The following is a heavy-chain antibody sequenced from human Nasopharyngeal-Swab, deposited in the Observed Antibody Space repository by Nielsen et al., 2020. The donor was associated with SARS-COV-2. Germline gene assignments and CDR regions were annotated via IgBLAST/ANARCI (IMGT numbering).Heavy chain of an antibody. D-gene: IGHD6-19*01. V-gene: IGHV3-30*03. Sequence: GESLKLSCAASGFTFRSYVMPWVRQAPGKGLEWVAVISYDGSNKYYANSVKGRFTISRDNSKNTLYLQMNSLRAEDTAVYYCARDRTAVALDYWGQGTLVTVSS. CDR1: GFTFRSYV. CDR3: ARDRTAVALDY. CDR2: ISYDGSNK. J-gene: IGHJ4*02.